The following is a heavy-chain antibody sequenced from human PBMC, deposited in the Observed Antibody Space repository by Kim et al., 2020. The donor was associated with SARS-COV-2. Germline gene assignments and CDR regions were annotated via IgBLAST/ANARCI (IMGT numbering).Heavy chain of an antibody. CDR3: ARVVGSYYDLDYYYYYMDV. CDR2: IYHSGST. J-gene: IGHJ6*03. Sequence: SETLSLTCAVSGGSISSSNWWSWVRQPPGKGLEWIGEIYHSGSTNYNPSLKSRVTISVDKSKNQFSLKLSSVTAADTAVYYCARVVGSYYDLDYYYYYMDVWGKGTTVTVSS. CDR1: GGSISSSNW. V-gene: IGHV4-4*02. D-gene: IGHD1-26*01.